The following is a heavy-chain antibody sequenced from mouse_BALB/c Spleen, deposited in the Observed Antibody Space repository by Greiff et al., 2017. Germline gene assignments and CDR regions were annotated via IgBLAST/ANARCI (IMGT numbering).Heavy chain of an antibody. CDR3: ARGDYGSRAFDY. CDR1: GYAFSSYW. D-gene: IGHD1-1*01. CDR2: IHPGDGDT. Sequence: QVQLQQSGAELVRPGSSVKISCKASGYAFSSYWMNWVKQRPGQGLEWTGQIHPGDGDTNYNGKFKGKATLTADKSSSTAYMQLSSLTSEDSAVYFCARGDYGSRAFDYWGQGTTLTVSS. V-gene: IGHV1-80*01. J-gene: IGHJ2*01.